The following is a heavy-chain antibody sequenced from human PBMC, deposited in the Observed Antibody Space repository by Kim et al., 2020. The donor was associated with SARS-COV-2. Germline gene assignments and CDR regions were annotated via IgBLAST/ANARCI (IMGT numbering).Heavy chain of an antibody. D-gene: IGHD3-10*01. CDR2: ISSSSSYI. CDR3: ARDVLLWFGESKDYYYYGMDV. J-gene: IGHJ6*02. Sequence: GGSLRLSCAASGFTFSSYSMTWVRQAPGKGLEWVSSISSSSSYIYYADSVKGRFTISRDNAKNSLYLQMNSLRAEDTAVYYCARDVLLWFGESKDYYYYGMDVWGQGTTVTVSS. V-gene: IGHV3-21*01. CDR1: GFTFSSYS.